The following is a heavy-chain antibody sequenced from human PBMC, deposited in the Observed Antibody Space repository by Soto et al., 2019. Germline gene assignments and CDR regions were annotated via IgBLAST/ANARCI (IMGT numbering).Heavy chain of an antibody. CDR2: ISYDGGYK. D-gene: IGHD6-13*01. CDR1: GFTFSSYG. CDR3: AKDLSSSWPPDY. V-gene: IGHV3-30*18. Sequence: QAGGSLRLSCVASGFTFSSYGMHWVRQAPGKGLEWVAVISYDGGYKLYADAVKGRFTISRDNSKNTVYLQMISLRVEDTALYYCAKDLSSSWPPDYWGQGTLVTVSS. J-gene: IGHJ4*02.